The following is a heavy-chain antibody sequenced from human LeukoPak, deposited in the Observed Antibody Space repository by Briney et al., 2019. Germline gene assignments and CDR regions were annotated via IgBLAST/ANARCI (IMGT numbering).Heavy chain of an antibody. D-gene: IGHD1-26*01. CDR3: AKDIWSFRDSGTPSDAFDI. Sequence: GGSLRLSCAASGFTFSSYAMSWVRQAPGKGLEWVSAISVSGGSTYYADSVKGRFTISRDNSKNTLYLQMNSLRAEDTAVYYCAKDIWSFRDSGTPSDAFDIWGQGTMVTVSS. J-gene: IGHJ3*02. V-gene: IGHV3-23*01. CDR2: ISVSGGST. CDR1: GFTFSSYA.